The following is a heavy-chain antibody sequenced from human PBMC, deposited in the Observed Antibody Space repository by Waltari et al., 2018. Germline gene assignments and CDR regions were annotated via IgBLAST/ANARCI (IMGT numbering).Heavy chain of an antibody. V-gene: IGHV4-34*01. CDR1: GGSFSGYY. Sequence: QVQLQQWGAGLLKPSETLSLTCAVYGGSFSGYYWSWIRQPPGKGLEWIGEINHSGSTNYNPSLKSRVTISVDTSKNQFSLKLSSVTAADTAVYYCARGRYYYDSSGYPRRYFDLWGRGTLVTVSS. CDR2: INHSGST. D-gene: IGHD3-22*01. CDR3: ARGRYYYDSSGYPRRYFDL. J-gene: IGHJ2*01.